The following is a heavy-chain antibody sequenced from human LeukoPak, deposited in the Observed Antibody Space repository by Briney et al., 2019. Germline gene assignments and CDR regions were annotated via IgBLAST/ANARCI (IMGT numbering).Heavy chain of an antibody. V-gene: IGHV1-2*06. CDR1: GYTFTGYY. J-gene: IGHJ4*02. CDR2: INPNSGGT. Sequence: ASVKVSCKASGYTFTGYYIQWVRQAPGQGLEWMGRINPNSGGTNSAQKFQGRVTMTWDTSVNTAYLELGSLRSDDTAVYYCARLDGTGRSQIMIDYWGQGTLVT. D-gene: IGHD1-14*01. CDR3: ARLDGTGRSQIMIDY.